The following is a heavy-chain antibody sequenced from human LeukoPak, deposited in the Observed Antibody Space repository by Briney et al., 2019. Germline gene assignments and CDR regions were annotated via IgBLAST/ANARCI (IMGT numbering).Heavy chain of an antibody. CDR1: GFTFDDYA. CDR3: AKDKREINLWLILGS. J-gene: IGHJ5*02. CDR2: VSGDGITT. V-gene: IGHV3-43*02. Sequence: GGFLRLSCAASGFTFDDYAMYWVRQAPGKGLEWVSVVSGDGITTYYADSVKGRFTISRDNSKNSLYLQMNSLRPEDTALYYCAKDKREINLWLILGSWGRGTLVTVSS. D-gene: IGHD5-18*01.